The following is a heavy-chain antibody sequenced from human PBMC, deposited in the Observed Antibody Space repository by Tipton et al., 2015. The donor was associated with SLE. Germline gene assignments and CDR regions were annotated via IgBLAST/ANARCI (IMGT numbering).Heavy chain of an antibody. D-gene: IGHD3-10*01. V-gene: IGHV4-59*01. Sequence: TLSLTCTVSGGSISSYYWSWIRQPPGEGLGWIGYIYYSGSTYYNPSLKSRVTISVDTSKNQFSLKLSSVTAADTAVYYCAEGVLPWAAFDIWGQGTMVTVSS. J-gene: IGHJ3*02. CDR3: AEGVLPWAAFDI. CDR1: GGSISSYY. CDR2: IYYSGST.